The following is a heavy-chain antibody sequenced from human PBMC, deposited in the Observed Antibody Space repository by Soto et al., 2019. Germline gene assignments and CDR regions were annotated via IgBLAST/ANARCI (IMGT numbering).Heavy chain of an antibody. CDR1: GCTFGDYA. CDR3: TRDRGGDSGYPTYYYYYYMDV. Sequence: GGSMRLSCTAAGCTFGDYAMSWFRQATGKGLEWVGFIRSKAYGGTTEYAASVKGRFTISRDDSKSIAYLQMNSLKTEDTAVYYCTRDRGGDSGYPTYYYYYYMDVWGKGTTVTVSS. V-gene: IGHV3-49*03. J-gene: IGHJ6*03. D-gene: IGHD3-9*01. CDR2: IRSKAYGGTT.